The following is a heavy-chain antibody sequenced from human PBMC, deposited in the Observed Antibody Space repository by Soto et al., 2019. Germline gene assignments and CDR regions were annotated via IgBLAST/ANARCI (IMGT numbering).Heavy chain of an antibody. V-gene: IGHV4-38-2*01. Sequence: SETLSLTCAVSGYSISSGYYWGWLRQPPGNGLEWIGSIYHRGSTYYNTSLNSRVTLSIDMTNNHVSLILNPVTAADTAVYYSARVGPWVPYFYDRSPYAFENGFDPWGQGTLVTV. CDR1: GYSISSGYY. CDR3: ARVGPWVPYFYDRSPYAFENGFDP. J-gene: IGHJ5*02. D-gene: IGHD3-22*01. CDR2: IYHRGST.